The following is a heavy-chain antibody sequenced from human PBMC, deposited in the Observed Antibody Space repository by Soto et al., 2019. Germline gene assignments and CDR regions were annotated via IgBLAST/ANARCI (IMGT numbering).Heavy chain of an antibody. J-gene: IGHJ6*02. Sequence: EVQLVESGGGLVQPGGSLRLPCAASGFTVGNNYMNWVRQAPGKGLECVSLIYSGGSTNYADSVKGRFTISRDNSKNTLYLQMNSLSAEDTAVYYCARDPPGIAAAGGGWGQGTTVTVSS. CDR2: IYSGGST. CDR1: GFTVGNNY. V-gene: IGHV3-66*01. CDR3: ARDPPGIAAAGGG. D-gene: IGHD6-13*01.